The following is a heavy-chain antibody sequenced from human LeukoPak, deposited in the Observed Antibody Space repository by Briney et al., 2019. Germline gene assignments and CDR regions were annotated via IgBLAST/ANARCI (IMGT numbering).Heavy chain of an antibody. V-gene: IGHV4-4*07. J-gene: IGHJ6*02. CDR3: ARGLPTHSSRLYYYGMDV. CDR1: GGSISSYY. Sequence: SETLSLTCTVSGGSISSYYWSWIRQPAGKGLEWIGRIYTSGSTNYNPSLKSRVTMSVGTSKNQFSLKLSSVTAADTAVYYCARGLPTHSSRLYYYGMDVWGQGTTVTVSS. D-gene: IGHD6-13*01. CDR2: IYTSGST.